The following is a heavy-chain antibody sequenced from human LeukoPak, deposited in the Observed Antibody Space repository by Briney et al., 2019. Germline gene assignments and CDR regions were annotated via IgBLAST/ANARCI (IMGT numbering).Heavy chain of an antibody. D-gene: IGHD3-10*01. CDR2: IIPIFGTA. J-gene: IGHJ6*03. Sequence: GASVKVSCKASGGTFSSYAISWVRQAPGQGLEWMGRIIPIFGTANYAQKFQGRVTITTDKSTSTAYTELSSLRSEDTAVYYCARLSKVRGVPLLYMDVWGKGTTVTVSS. CDR3: ARLSKVRGVPLLYMDV. CDR1: GGTFSSYA. V-gene: IGHV1-69*05.